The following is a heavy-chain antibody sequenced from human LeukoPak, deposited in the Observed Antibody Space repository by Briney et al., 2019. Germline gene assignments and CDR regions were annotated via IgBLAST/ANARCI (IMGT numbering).Heavy chain of an antibody. Sequence: GGSLRLSCVASGFTFSNYWVLWVRQAPGKGLMWVSLISTDGKSTRYAESVKGRFTISRDNAKNALYLQMDILRVEDTALYFCVRDYQFIQEVWGQGTTVTVSS. V-gene: IGHV3-74*01. D-gene: IGHD2-2*01. CDR1: GFTFSNYW. CDR3: VRDYQFIQEV. CDR2: ISTDGKST. J-gene: IGHJ6*02.